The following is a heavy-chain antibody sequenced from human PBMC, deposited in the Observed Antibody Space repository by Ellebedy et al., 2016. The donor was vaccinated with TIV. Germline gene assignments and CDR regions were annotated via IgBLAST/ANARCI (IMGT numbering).Heavy chain of an antibody. V-gene: IGHV3-23*01. J-gene: IGHJ4*02. Sequence: GESLKISXATSGIRFGDFFMSWVRQAPGRGLQWVSTISAGGDDTYLADSVKGRFTISRDNYRNILYLQMSSLRDEDSAIYYCREGHYSDVWGQGTQVTVSA. CDR1: GIRFGDFF. CDR3: REGHYSDV. CDR2: ISAGGDDT.